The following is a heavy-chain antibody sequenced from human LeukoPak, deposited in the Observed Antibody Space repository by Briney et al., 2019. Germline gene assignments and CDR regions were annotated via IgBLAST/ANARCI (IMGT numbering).Heavy chain of an antibody. J-gene: IGHJ4*02. V-gene: IGHV5-51*01. Sequence: GESLKISCKGSGYSFTSYWIGWVRQMPGEGLEWMGIIYPGDSDTRYSPSFQGQVTISADKSISTAYLQWSSLKASDTAMYYCARRVAVPDYYGSGSRYYFDYWGQGTLVTVSS. D-gene: IGHD3-10*01. CDR2: IYPGDSDT. CDR3: ARRVAVPDYYGSGSRYYFDY. CDR1: GYSFTSYW.